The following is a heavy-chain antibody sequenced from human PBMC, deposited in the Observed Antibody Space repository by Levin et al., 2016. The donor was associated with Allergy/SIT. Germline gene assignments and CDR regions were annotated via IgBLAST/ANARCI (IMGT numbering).Heavy chain of an antibody. J-gene: IGHJ5*02. Sequence: WIRQPPGKGLEWIGYMYYSGSTYYNPSLKSRVTISVDTSKNQFSLKLSSVTAADTAVYYCARDRTNWFDPWGQGTLVTVSS. CDR2: MYYSGST. V-gene: IGHV4-30-4*07. CDR3: ARDRTNWFDP.